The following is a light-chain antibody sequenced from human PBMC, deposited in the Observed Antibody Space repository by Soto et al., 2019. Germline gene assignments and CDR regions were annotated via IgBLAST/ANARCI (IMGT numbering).Light chain of an antibody. CDR3: QQRRSWPLA. CDR1: QSISSY. CDR2: DGS. J-gene: IGKJ4*02. Sequence: EIVLTQAPATLSLSPGERATLSCRASQSISSYLAWYQQKPGQAPRLLIYDGSNRSNGIPARFSGSGSATDFTLTISRREAEDFASYYCQQRRSWPLAFGGGTKVEIK. V-gene: IGKV3-11*01.